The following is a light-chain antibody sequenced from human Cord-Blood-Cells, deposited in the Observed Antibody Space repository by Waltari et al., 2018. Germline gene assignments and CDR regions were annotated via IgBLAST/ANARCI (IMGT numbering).Light chain of an antibody. Sequence: DIQMTQSPSSLSASVGDRVTITCRASQSISSYLNWYQQKPGKAPKLLIYAASSLQSGVPSSFSGSGSGTDFTLTISSLQPEEFATYDCQQSYSTPYTFGQGTKLEIK. CDR2: AAS. V-gene: IGKV1-39*01. J-gene: IGKJ2*01. CDR3: QQSYSTPYT. CDR1: QSISSY.